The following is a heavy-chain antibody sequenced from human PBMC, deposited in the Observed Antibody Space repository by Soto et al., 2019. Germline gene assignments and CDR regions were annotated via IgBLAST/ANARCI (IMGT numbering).Heavy chain of an antibody. CDR3: ARHSDSSGYYIDF. D-gene: IGHD3-22*01. V-gene: IGHV1-69*01. CDR1: GGTFSNNV. J-gene: IGHJ4*02. Sequence: QVQLVQSGAEVKKPGSSVKVSCKASGGTFSNNVISWVRQAPGQGLELMGGIIPLFVSANYAPKFQDRVTISADEFAYTVYMKLTSLRSEDTAMYYCARHSDSSGYYIDFWGQGTLVTVSS. CDR2: IIPLFVSA.